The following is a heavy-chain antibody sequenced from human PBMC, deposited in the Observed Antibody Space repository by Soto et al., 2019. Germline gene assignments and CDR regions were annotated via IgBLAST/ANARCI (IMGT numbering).Heavy chain of an antibody. J-gene: IGHJ4*02. D-gene: IGHD2-21*02. CDR3: TRVAYCGGDCYSGYFDY. V-gene: IGHV1-69*18. CDR1: GGTFSSYA. CDR2: IIPIFGTA. Sequence: QVQLVQSGAEVKKPGSSVKVSCKASGGTFSSYAISWVRQAPGQGLEWMGRIIPIFGTANYAQKFQGRVTITADESTSTAYMELSSLRSEDTAVYYCTRVAYCGGDCYSGYFDYWGQGTLVTVSS.